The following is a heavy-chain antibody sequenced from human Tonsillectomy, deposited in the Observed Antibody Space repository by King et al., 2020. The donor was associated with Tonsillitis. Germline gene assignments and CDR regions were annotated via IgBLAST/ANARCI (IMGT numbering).Heavy chain of an antibody. CDR2: ISGSGGIT. J-gene: IGHJ6*02. V-gene: IGHV3-23*04. D-gene: IGHD3-10*01. CDR1: GFTFSSYV. Sequence: VQLVESGGGLVQPGGSLRLSCAASGFTFSSYVMSWVRQAPGKGLEWVAAISGSGGITYYADSVKGRFIISRDKSKKLLYLQMNSLRAEDTAVYYCAKLYGSGSDYGMDVWGQGTTVTVSS. CDR3: AKLYGSGSDYGMDV.